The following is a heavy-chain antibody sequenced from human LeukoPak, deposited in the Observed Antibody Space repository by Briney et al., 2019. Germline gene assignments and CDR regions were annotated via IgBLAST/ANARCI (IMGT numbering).Heavy chain of an antibody. CDR1: GGTFSSYA. D-gene: IGHD3-22*01. Sequence: ASVKVSCKASGGTFSSYAISWVRQAPGQGLEWMGGIIPIFGTANYAQKFQGRVTITADESTSTAYMELSSLRSEDTAVYYCASGVLVITNGGVSYYYYYGMDVWGQGTTVTVSS. J-gene: IGHJ6*02. CDR3: ASGVLVITNGGVSYYYYYGMDV. V-gene: IGHV1-69*13. CDR2: IIPIFGTA.